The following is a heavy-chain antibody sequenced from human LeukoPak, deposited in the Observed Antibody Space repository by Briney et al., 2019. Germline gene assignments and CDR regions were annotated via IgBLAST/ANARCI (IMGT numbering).Heavy chain of an antibody. CDR3: AESLYYYDSSGHPFDY. Sequence: SVKVSCKASGGTFSSYAISWVRQAPGQGLEWMGGIIPIFGTANYAQKFQGRVTITAGESTSTAYMELSSLRSEDTAVYYCAESLYYYDSSGHPFDYWGQGTLVTVSS. CDR2: IIPIFGTA. J-gene: IGHJ4*02. V-gene: IGHV1-69*13. CDR1: GGTFSSYA. D-gene: IGHD3-22*01.